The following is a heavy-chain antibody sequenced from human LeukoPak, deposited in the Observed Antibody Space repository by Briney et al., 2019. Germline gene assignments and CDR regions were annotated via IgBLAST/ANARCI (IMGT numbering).Heavy chain of an antibody. J-gene: IGHJ4*02. CDR2: MKGGGEA. D-gene: IGHD3-9*01. CDR3: AGASWILTADGVW. V-gene: IGHV3-23*01. CDR1: GFSFTNYV. Sequence: GGSLRVSRLPSGFSFTNYVMSWLRPAPARGPAGLSSMKGGGEAFYAESVKGRFTLSRDISRNTVYLQVNNLGVQGNATYYCAGASWILTADGVWWGQGTEVTVPS.